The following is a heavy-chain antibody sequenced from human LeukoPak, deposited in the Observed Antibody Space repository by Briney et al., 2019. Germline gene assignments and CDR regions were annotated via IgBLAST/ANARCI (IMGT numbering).Heavy chain of an antibody. Sequence: PGGSLRLSCAASGFTFSSFWMHWVRQAPGKGLVWVSRINADGKNTTYAVSVKGRFTVSRDNAKNTLYLQMSSLRAEDTAIYYCVYSGYDWTYYFDWWGQGTLVTVSS. CDR1: GFTFSSFW. D-gene: IGHD5-12*01. J-gene: IGHJ4*02. CDR2: INADGKNT. V-gene: IGHV3-74*01. CDR3: VYSGYDWTYYFDW.